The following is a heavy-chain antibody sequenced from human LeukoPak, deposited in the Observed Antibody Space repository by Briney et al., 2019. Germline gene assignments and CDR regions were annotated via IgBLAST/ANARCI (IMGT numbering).Heavy chain of an antibody. CDR1: GFTFSSYG. D-gene: IGHD2-15*01. V-gene: IGHV3-33*01. J-gene: IGHJ4*02. CDR3: ARDGDIVVVVAAIDY. Sequence: GGSLRLSCAASGFTFSSYGMHWVRQAPGKGLEWVAVIWYDGSNKYYADSVKGRFTISRDNSKNTLYLQMNSLRAEDTAVYYCARDGDIVVVVAAIDYWGQGTLVTVSS. CDR2: IWYDGSNK.